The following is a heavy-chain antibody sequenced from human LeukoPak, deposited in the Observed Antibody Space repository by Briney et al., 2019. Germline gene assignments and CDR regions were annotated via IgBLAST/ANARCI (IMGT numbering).Heavy chain of an antibody. V-gene: IGHV4-39*01. Sequence: SETLSLTCSVSGGSISSSNYYWGWIRQPPGKGLEWIGNIYYSGSTYYNPSLKSRVSISVDTSKNQLSLKLSSVTAADTAVYFCARHGYSNSYFDYWGQGILVTVS. D-gene: IGHD6-6*01. CDR3: ARHGYSNSYFDY. CDR1: GGSISSSNYY. CDR2: IYYSGST. J-gene: IGHJ4*02.